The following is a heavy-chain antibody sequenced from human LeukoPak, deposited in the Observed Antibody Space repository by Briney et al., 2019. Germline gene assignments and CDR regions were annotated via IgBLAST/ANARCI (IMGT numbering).Heavy chain of an antibody. V-gene: IGHV3-7*03. CDR3: AKKLRWDCSSTTCPKGDCFDP. Sequence: PGGSLRLSCAASGFTFSSYGMSWVRQAPGKGLEWVANIKQDGSEKYYVDSVKGRFTVSRDNAENSLYLQMSSLRAEDTAVYYCAKKLRWDCSSTTCPKGDCFDPWGQGTLVTVSS. D-gene: IGHD2-2*01. CDR2: IKQDGSEK. CDR1: GFTFSSYG. J-gene: IGHJ5*02.